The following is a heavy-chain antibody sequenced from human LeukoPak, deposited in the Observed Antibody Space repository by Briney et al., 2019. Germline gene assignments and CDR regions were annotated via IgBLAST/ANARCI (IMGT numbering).Heavy chain of an antibody. J-gene: IGHJ3*02. V-gene: IGHV4-59*01. CDR1: GGSISGYY. Sequence: PSETLSLTCTVSGGSISGYYWSWIRQPPGKGLEWIGYIYYSGSTNYNPSLKSRVTISVDTSKNQFSLKLSSVTAADTAVYYCARDLTSGYSLNDAFDIWGQGTMVTVSS. CDR3: ARDLTSGYSLNDAFDI. D-gene: IGHD3-22*01. CDR2: IYYSGST.